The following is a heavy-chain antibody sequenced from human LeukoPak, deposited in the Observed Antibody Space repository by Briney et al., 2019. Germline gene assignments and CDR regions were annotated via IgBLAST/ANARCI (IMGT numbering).Heavy chain of an antibody. CDR3: ARAEAGTRAFDY. D-gene: IGHD3-10*01. J-gene: IGHJ4*02. Sequence: GASVKVSCKASGGTFSSYAISWVRQAPGQGLEWMGRIIPILGIANYAQKFQGRVTITADKSTSTAYMEPSSLRSEDTAVYYCARAEAGTRAFDYWGQGTLATVSS. CDR1: GGTFSSYA. CDR2: IIPILGIA. V-gene: IGHV1-69*04.